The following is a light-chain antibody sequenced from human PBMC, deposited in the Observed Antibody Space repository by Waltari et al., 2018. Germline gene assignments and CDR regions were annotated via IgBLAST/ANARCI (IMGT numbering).Light chain of an antibody. CDR2: WAS. Sequence: DIVMTQSPDSLVVSLGERATISCRSSPSLLYSSNKKNYLGWYQQKTGQPPKLLIHWASTRESGVPDRFSGSGSGTDFTLTISSLQAEDVALYYCQQYYALPLTFGGGTKVEIK. CDR1: PSLLYSSNKKNY. CDR3: QQYYALPLT. J-gene: IGKJ4*01. V-gene: IGKV4-1*01.